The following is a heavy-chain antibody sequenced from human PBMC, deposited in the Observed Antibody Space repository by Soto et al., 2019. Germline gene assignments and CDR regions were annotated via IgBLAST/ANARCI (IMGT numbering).Heavy chain of an antibody. J-gene: IGHJ4*02. CDR2: IYPGDSDT. Sequence: GESLKISCKGSEYSFTSYWIGWVRQMPGKGLEWMGIIYPGDSDTRYSPSFQGQVTISADKSISTAYLQWSSLKASDTAMYYCARSSVYYDFWSGYLGYWGQGTLVTVSS. CDR3: ARSSVYYDFWSGYLGY. D-gene: IGHD3-3*01. CDR1: EYSFTSYW. V-gene: IGHV5-51*01.